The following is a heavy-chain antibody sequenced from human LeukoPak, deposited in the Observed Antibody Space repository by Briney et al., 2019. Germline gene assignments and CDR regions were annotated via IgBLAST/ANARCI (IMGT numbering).Heavy chain of an antibody. CDR3: ARDKPERYYDSSGYSFDY. J-gene: IGHJ4*02. D-gene: IGHD3-22*01. Sequence: GGSLRLSCAASGFTFSNAWMSWVRQAPGKGLEWVSGINWSGGSTGYADSVKGRFTISRDNAKNSLYLQMNSLRAEDTALYYCARDKPERYYDSSGYSFDYWGQGTLVTVSS. CDR1: GFTFSNAW. V-gene: IGHV3-20*04. CDR2: INWSGGST.